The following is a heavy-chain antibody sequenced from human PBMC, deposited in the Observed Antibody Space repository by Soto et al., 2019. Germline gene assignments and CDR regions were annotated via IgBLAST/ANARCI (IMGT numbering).Heavy chain of an antibody. V-gene: IGHV1-69*01. CDR2: IVPLFGTA. Sequence: QVQLVQSGAEVKKPGSSVKVSCKASGGTFSRHAINWVRQAPGHGLQWMGGIVPLFGTANYAQKFQGRVTITAEESTSTAHMELRSLRSEDTAVYYCARDYGHDCSGGNCYFYFWGQGTLVTVSS. CDR3: ARDYGHDCSGGNCYFYF. CDR1: GGTFSRHA. D-gene: IGHD2-15*01. J-gene: IGHJ4*02.